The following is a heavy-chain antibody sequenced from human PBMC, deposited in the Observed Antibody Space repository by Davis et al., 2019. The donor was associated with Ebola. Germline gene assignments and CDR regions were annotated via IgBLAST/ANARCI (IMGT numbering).Heavy chain of an antibody. Sequence: GESLKISCKGSGYSFTNYWIGWVRQLPGKGLEWMGIIYPGDSDTRYSPSFQGQVTISADKSISTAYLQLSSLKASDTAMYYCARRTAIPNWYFDLWGRGTLVTVSS. CDR1: GYSFTNYW. D-gene: IGHD2-2*02. CDR2: IYPGDSDT. CDR3: ARRTAIPNWYFDL. J-gene: IGHJ2*01. V-gene: IGHV5-51*01.